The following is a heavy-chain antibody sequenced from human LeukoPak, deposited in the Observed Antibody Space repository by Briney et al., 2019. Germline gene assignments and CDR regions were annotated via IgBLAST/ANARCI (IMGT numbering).Heavy chain of an antibody. V-gene: IGHV4-39*02. Sequence: SETLSLTCTVSGGSIRSGSHYWAWIRQPPGKGLEWIGSIYYSGSTCYNPSLENRVTISIDTSKNHFSLKLSSLSAADTSVYYCAKRDDSGGNLVDLWGQGTLVTVS. CDR2: IYYSGST. CDR3: AKRDDSGGNLVDL. D-gene: IGHD3-22*01. J-gene: IGHJ4*02. CDR1: GGSIRSGSHY.